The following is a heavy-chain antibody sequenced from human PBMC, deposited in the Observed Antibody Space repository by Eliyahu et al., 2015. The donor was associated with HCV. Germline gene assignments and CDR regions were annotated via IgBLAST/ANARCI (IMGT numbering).Heavy chain of an antibody. J-gene: IGHJ6*02. CDR2: IXRDGSST. CDR1: GXTFSXYW. Sequence: EVQLVESGGGLVQPGGSLRLSFAASGXTFSXYWXHWVRQAPGKGGVWVLRIXRDGSSTSSADSXKGRFTISRDNAKNTLYLQMNSLRAEDTAVYYCARDPLLWFGETYYYYYGMDVWGQGTTVTVSS. D-gene: IGHD3-10*01. V-gene: IGHV3-74*01. CDR3: ARDPLLWFGETYYYYYGMDV.